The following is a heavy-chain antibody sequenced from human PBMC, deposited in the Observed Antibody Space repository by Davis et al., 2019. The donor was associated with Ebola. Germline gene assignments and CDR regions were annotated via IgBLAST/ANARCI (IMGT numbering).Heavy chain of an antibody. CDR3: ARGPSIRAFDI. Sequence: GSLRLSCAVYGGSFSGYYWSWIRQPPGKGLEWIGEINHSGSTNYNPSLKSRVTISVDTSKNQFSLKLSSVTAADTAVYYCARGPSIRAFDIWGQGTMVTVSS. CDR1: GGSFSGYY. J-gene: IGHJ3*02. D-gene: IGHD2-21*01. V-gene: IGHV4-34*01. CDR2: INHSGST.